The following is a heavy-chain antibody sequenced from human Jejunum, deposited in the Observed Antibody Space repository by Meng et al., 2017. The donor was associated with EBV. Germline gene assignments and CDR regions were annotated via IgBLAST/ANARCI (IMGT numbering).Heavy chain of an antibody. CDR1: GDSTSSSHW. Sequence: VHLQQRGPGLVKPSGTLSLPCAVSGDSTSSSHWWSWVRQPPGKGLEWIGEMHPGGSTNYNPSLKSRVTISVDNSKNQFSLKLTSVTAADTAVYYCAKSNDYSLNSWGQGTLVTVSS. D-gene: IGHD4-11*01. CDR2: MHPGGST. J-gene: IGHJ4*02. V-gene: IGHV4-4*02. CDR3: AKSNDYSLNS.